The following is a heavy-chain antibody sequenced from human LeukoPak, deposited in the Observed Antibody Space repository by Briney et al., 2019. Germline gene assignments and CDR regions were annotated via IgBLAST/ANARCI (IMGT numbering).Heavy chain of an antibody. CDR2: VSNDGDFK. J-gene: IGHJ4*02. Sequence: GGSLRLSCVGSGFVFSKYAVHWVRQAPGKGLEWVAVVSNDGDFKLYGDSVKGRFTISRDNSQNMLFLQMNDLRPQDAATYFCARDPYSHDSSGFSYFLQYWGQGTVVTVPS. CDR3: ARDPYSHDSSGFSYFLQY. CDR1: GFVFSKYA. D-gene: IGHD6-19*01. V-gene: IGHV3-30-3*01.